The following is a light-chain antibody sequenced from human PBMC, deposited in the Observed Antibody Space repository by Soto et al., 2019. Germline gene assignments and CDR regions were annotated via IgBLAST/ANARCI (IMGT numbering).Light chain of an antibody. J-gene: IGKJ1*01. Sequence: DIQMTQSPSSLSASVGDRVTITCRASQGISNYLAWYQQKPGKVPKLLIYAASTLQPGVPSRFSGSGSGTDFTLTISSLQPEDVATYYCQHDSDYRTFGQGTKVDIK. CDR3: QHDSDYRT. V-gene: IGKV1-27*01. CDR1: QGISNY. CDR2: AAS.